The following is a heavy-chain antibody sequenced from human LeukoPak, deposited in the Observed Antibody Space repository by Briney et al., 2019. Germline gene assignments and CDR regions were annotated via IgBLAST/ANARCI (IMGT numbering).Heavy chain of an antibody. J-gene: IGHJ5*02. V-gene: IGHV3-23*01. CDR2: ISGSAGST. CDR3: AKDSRMRGHNWFDP. CDR1: RFTFSSYA. Sequence: QTGGSLRLSCAASRFTFSSYAMGWVRQAPGKGLEWVSTISGSAGSTYYADSVKGRFTISRDNSKNTLYLQMNSLRAEDTAVYYCAKDSRMRGHNWFDPWGQGTLVIVSS.